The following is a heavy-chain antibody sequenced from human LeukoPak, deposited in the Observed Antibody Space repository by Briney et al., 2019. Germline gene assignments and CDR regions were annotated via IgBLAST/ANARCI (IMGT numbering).Heavy chain of an antibody. D-gene: IGHD1-26*01. Sequence: SETLSLTCAVYGGSFSGYYWSWIRQPPGKGLEWIGEINHSGSTNYNPSLKSRVTISVDTSKNQFSLKLSSVTAADTAVYYCARGNTPRRYSGSYYVGPFDYWGQGTLVTVSS. CDR2: INHSGST. V-gene: IGHV4-34*01. CDR1: GGSFSGYY. J-gene: IGHJ4*02. CDR3: ARGNTPRRYSGSYYVGPFDY.